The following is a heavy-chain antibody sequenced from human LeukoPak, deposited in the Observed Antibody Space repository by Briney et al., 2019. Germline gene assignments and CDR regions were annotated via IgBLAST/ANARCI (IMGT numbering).Heavy chain of an antibody. CDR1: GFTFSSYG. V-gene: IGHV3-33*01. Sequence: GRSLRLSCAASGFTFSSYGMHWVRQAPGKGLEWVAVIWYDGSNKYYADSVKGRFTISRDNSKNTLYLQMNSLRAEDTAVHYCARVTFGYGMDVWGQGTTVTVSS. D-gene: IGHD3-16*01. J-gene: IGHJ6*02. CDR3: ARVTFGYGMDV. CDR2: IWYDGSNK.